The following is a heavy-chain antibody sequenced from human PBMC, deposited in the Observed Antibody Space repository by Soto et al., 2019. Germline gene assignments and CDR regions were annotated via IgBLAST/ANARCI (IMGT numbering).Heavy chain of an antibody. D-gene: IGHD3-22*01. CDR3: AREKATDGYIYYFDN. V-gene: IGHV3-7*04. J-gene: IGHJ4*02. Sequence: EVHLVDSGGGLVQPGGSLRLSCRASGFMFSSDWLTWVRQAPGKGLEWVANIKTDGSETFYVDSVKGRFTISRDNAKNSLILQMHSLRVEDTAVYYCAREKATDGYIYYFDNWSQGTLVTVSS. CDR2: IKTDGSET. CDR1: GFMFSSDW.